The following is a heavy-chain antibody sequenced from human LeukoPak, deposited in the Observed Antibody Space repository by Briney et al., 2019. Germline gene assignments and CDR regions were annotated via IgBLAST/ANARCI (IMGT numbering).Heavy chain of an antibody. CDR3: ARDVSSTPNWEFDY. Sequence: ASVKVSCKXSGYTFADYFIHWVRQAPRQGLEWMGRINANSGGTEYQQKFQGRVTMTRDTSISTAYVEVNWLISDDTAIYYCARDVSSTPNWEFDYWGQGTLVTVSS. V-gene: IGHV1-2*06. J-gene: IGHJ4*02. CDR1: GYTFADYF. CDR2: INANSGGT. D-gene: IGHD1-26*01.